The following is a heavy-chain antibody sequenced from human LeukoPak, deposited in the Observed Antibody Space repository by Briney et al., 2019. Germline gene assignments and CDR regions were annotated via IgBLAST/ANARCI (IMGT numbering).Heavy chain of an antibody. CDR3: ARVDTAMAFDY. Sequence: GGSLRLSCAASGFTFSSYAMHWVRQAPGNGLEWVAVISYDGSNKYYADSVKGRFTISRDNSKNTLYLQMNSLRAEDTAVYYCARVDTAMAFDYWGQGTLVTVSS. CDR2: ISYDGSNK. CDR1: GFTFSSYA. J-gene: IGHJ4*02. D-gene: IGHD5-18*01. V-gene: IGHV3-30*04.